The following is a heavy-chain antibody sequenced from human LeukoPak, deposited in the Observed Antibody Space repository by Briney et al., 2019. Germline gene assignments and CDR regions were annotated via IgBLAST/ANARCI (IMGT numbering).Heavy chain of an antibody. CDR2: FSHSGFP. Sequence: SETLTLTCAMSGASRGPFSGYSWTWIRHSPVKGLEWIGEFSHSGFPIYNPSLAGRATISIDASKNQFSLRLSSMTAADTAVYYCARPRLLYGSGPILVWGQGTLVTVFS. CDR3: ARPRLLYGSGPILV. V-gene: IGHV4-34*01. CDR1: GASRGPFSGYS. J-gene: IGHJ4*02. D-gene: IGHD3-10*01.